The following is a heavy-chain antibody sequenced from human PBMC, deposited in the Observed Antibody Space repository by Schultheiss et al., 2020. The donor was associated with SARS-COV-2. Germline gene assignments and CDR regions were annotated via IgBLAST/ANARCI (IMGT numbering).Heavy chain of an antibody. D-gene: IGHD3-16*01. V-gene: IGHV3-23*01. J-gene: IGHJ3*02. CDR1: GFTVSSNY. Sequence: GGSLRLSCAASGFTVSSNYMNWVRQAPGKGLEWVSAISGSGGSTYYADSVKGRFTISRDNSKNTLYLQMNSLRAEDTAVYYCAKVTQDPIWGQGTMVTVSS. CDR2: ISGSGGST. CDR3: AKVTQDPI.